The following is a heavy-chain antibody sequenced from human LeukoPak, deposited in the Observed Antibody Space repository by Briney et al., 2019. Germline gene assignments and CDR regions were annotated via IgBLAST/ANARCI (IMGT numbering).Heavy chain of an antibody. D-gene: IGHD1-26*01. Sequence: ASVKVSCKASGYTFTSYAMHWVRQAPGQRLEWMGWINAGNGNTKYSQKFQGRVTITRDTSASTAYMELSSLRSEDTAVYYCARYSGSFREDWYYFDYWGQGTLVTVSS. V-gene: IGHV1-3*01. CDR1: GYTFTSYA. J-gene: IGHJ4*02. CDR2: INAGNGNT. CDR3: ARYSGSFREDWYYFDY.